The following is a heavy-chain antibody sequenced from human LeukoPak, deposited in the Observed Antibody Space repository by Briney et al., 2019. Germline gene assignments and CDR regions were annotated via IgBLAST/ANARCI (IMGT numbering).Heavy chain of an antibody. J-gene: IGHJ6*02. Sequence: ASVKVSCKASGYTCTSYAMHWVRQAPGQRLEWMGWINAGNGNTKYSQKFQGRVTITRDTSASTAYMELSSLRSEDTAVYYCASGEVGVVYRAGGRYYYYYHAMDVWGQGTTVTVSS. CDR2: INAGNGNT. V-gene: IGHV1-3*01. CDR1: GYTCTSYA. D-gene: IGHD2-15*01. CDR3: ASGEVGVVYRAGGRYYYYYHAMDV.